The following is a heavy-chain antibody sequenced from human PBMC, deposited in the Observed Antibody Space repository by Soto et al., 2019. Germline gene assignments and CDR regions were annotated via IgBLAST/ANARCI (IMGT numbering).Heavy chain of an antibody. CDR3: ARGRRGSKLTGYYYYYMDV. CDR1: GXTFTSYD. V-gene: IGHV1-8*01. D-gene: IGHD3-10*01. Sequence: QVQLVQSGAEVKXXGAXXXVSCKASGXTFTSYDXNWVXQXXXXXLXXMGWMNPNSGNTGYAQKFQGRVTXXXXXXXXXXXXXXXXXXXXXXXVYYCARGRRGSKLTGYYYYYMDVWGKGTTVTV. CDR2: MNPNSGNT. J-gene: IGHJ6*03.